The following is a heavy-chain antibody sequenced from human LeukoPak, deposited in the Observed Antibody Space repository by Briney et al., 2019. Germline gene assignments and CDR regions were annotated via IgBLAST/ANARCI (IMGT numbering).Heavy chain of an antibody. J-gene: IGHJ3*01. CDR2: IFYSGST. CDR3: ARITQYQLPRATFDF. V-gene: IGHV4-59*01. D-gene: IGHD2-2*01. CDR1: GGSISSYY. Sequence: PSETLSLTCTVSGGSISSYYWSWIRQPPGKGLEWIGYIFYSGSTNYNSSLRSRVTISVDTSKNQFSLRLSSVTAADTAVYYCARITQYQLPRATFDFWGQGTMVSVSS.